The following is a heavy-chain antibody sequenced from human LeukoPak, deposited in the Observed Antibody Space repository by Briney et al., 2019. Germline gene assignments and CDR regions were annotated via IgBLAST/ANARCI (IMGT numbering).Heavy chain of an antibody. V-gene: IGHV3-48*02. CDR1: GFTFSIYS. Sequence: GGSLRLSCAASGFTFSIYSMGWVRQAPGKGLEWVSYISSSGNSKYHGDSVKGRFTTSRDNAKKSLYLQMSSLRDEGTAVYYCARAYYGSGSYYFDSWGQGSLVTVSS. CDR2: ISSSGNSK. CDR3: ARAYYGSGSYYFDS. J-gene: IGHJ4*02. D-gene: IGHD3-10*01.